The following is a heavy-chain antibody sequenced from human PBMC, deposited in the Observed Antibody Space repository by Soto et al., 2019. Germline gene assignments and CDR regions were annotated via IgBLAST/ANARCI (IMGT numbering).Heavy chain of an antibody. Sequence: RRLSCAASGFTFDTYVMHWVRQAPGRGLEWVALIWYDGSNKYYADSVKGRFTISRDNSKNTLYLQMNSLRAEDTAVYYCARGARDFDYWGQGTLVTVYS. CDR1: GFTFDTYV. CDR3: ARGARDFDY. V-gene: IGHV3-33*01. D-gene: IGHD3-16*01. CDR2: IWYDGSNK. J-gene: IGHJ4*02.